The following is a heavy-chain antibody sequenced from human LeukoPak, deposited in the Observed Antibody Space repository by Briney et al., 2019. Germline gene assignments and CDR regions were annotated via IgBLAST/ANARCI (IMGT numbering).Heavy chain of an antibody. CDR3: ARESSAITILTFGVTGWFDP. V-gene: IGHV1-69*13. J-gene: IGHJ5*02. Sequence: SVKVSCKASGGTFSSYAISWVRQAPGQGLEWMGGVIPIFGTANYAQKFQGRVTITADESTSTAYMELSSLRSEDTAVYYCARESSAITILTFGVTGWFDPWGQGTLVTVSS. CDR1: GGTFSSYA. CDR2: VIPIFGTA. D-gene: IGHD3-3*01.